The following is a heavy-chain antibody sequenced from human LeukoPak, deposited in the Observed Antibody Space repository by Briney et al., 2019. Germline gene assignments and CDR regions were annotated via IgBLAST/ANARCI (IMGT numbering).Heavy chain of an antibody. CDR2: IYPGDSDT. CDR3: ARRVPVGPPDF. CDR1: GYSFSTYW. J-gene: IGHJ4*02. V-gene: IGHV5-51*01. Sequence: GESLQISCKVSGYSFSTYWIVWVRQMPGKGLEYMGIIYPGDSDTKYSPSFQGQVTMSVDKSISTAYLQWNSLKSSDTAMYYCARRVPVGPPDFWGQGTLVTVSS. D-gene: IGHD1-26*01.